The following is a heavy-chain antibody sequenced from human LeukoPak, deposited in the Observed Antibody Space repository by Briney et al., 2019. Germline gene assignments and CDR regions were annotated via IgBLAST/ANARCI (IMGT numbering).Heavy chain of an antibody. Sequence: SETLSLTCTVSGGSIISSSYNWGWIRQPPGKGLEWIGTIYYSGTTYYNPSLQSRVTISVDTSKNEFSLKVNSVTAADTAVYYCASYGSGSYRSKSLSAFDIWGQGTMVTVSS. V-gene: IGHV4-39*01. CDR2: IYYSGTT. CDR1: GGSIISSSYN. D-gene: IGHD3-10*01. CDR3: ASYGSGSYRSKSLSAFDI. J-gene: IGHJ3*02.